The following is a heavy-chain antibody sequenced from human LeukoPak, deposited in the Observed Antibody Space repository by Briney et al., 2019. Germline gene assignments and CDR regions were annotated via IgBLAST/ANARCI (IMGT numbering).Heavy chain of an antibody. CDR3: ARVTILAAFDI. D-gene: IGHD4-11*01. J-gene: IGHJ3*02. CDR2: ISSSSSYI. CDR1: GFTFSSYS. V-gene: IGHV3-21*01. Sequence: GGALRLSCPASGFTFSSYSMNWVRQAPGKGLEWVSSISSSSSYIYYADSVKGRFTISRDNAKNSLYLQMNSLRAEDTAVYYCARVTILAAFDIWGQGTMVTVSS.